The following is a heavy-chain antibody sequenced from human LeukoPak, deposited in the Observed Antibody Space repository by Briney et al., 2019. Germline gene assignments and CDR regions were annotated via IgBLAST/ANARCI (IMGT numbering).Heavy chain of an antibody. J-gene: IGHJ4*02. D-gene: IGHD3-10*01. CDR2: IYYSGST. V-gene: IGHV4-39*01. CDR3: ARGYYYGSGSYLAPFDY. CDR1: GGSISSSNYY. Sequence: SETLSLTCIVSGGSISSSNYYWGWLREPPGKGLEWIGSIYYSGSTYCNPSLKSRVIISVDTSKNQFSLKLGSVTAADPSVYYCARGYYYGSGSYLAPFDYWGQGTLVTVSS.